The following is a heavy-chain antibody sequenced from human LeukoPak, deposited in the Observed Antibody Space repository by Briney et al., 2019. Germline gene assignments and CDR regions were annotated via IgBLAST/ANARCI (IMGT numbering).Heavy chain of an antibody. CDR1: GFTFSGSA. D-gene: IGHD3-10*01. CDR3: TRHVGLGSYNDY. Sequence: GGSLRLSCAASGFTFSGSAMHWVRQASGKGLEWAGRIRSKANSYATAYAASVKGRFTISRDDSKNTAYLQMNSLKTEDTAVYYCTRHVGLGSYNDYWGQGTLVTVSS. V-gene: IGHV3-73*01. CDR2: IRSKANSYAT. J-gene: IGHJ4*02.